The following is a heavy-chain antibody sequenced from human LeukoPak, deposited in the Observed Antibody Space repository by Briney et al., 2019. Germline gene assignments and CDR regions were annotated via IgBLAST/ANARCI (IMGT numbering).Heavy chain of an antibody. V-gene: IGHV1-69*06. D-gene: IGHD4-17*01. J-gene: IGHJ4*02. Sequence: GASVKVSCKASGDTFSSYAISWVRQAPGQGLEWMGCIIPIFGTTNYAQDFQGRVTIIADKSTSTAYMELSSLRSEDTAVYYCARQETTVTRNFDYWGQGTLVTVSS. CDR1: GDTFSSYA. CDR2: IIPIFGTT. CDR3: ARQETTVTRNFDY.